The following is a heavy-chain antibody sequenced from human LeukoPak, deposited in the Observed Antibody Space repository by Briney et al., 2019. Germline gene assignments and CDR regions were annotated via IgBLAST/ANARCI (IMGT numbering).Heavy chain of an antibody. Sequence: PSETLSLTCTVSGGSISSYYWSWLRQPPGKGLEWIGSIYYSGSTYYNPSLKSRVTISVDTSKNQFSLKLSSVTAADTAVYYCAIVTVVDYYDSSGYYYWGQGTLVTVSS. CDR1: GGSISSYY. CDR2: IYYSGST. J-gene: IGHJ4*02. D-gene: IGHD3-22*01. V-gene: IGHV4-59*12. CDR3: AIVTVVDYYDSSGYYY.